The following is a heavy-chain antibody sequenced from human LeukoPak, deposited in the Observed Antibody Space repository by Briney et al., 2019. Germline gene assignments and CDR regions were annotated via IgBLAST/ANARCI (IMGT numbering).Heavy chain of an antibody. D-gene: IGHD3-3*01. CDR2: ISGSGGST. Sequence: GGSLRLSCGASGLTFSSYAMSWVRQAPGKGLEWVSAISGSGGSTYYADSVKGRFTISRDNSKNTLYLQMNSLRAEDTAVYYCAKDSRYTTYDFWSGYTIDYWGQGTLVTVSS. CDR1: GLTFSSYA. V-gene: IGHV3-23*01. CDR3: AKDSRYTTYDFWSGYTIDY. J-gene: IGHJ4*02.